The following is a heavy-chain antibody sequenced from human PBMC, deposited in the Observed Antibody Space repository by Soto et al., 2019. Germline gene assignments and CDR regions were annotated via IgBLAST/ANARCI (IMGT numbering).Heavy chain of an antibody. CDR1: GYSFTSYA. D-gene: IGHD6-19*01. J-gene: IGHJ6*02. CDR3: ARDQLVHSSGWYGMDV. V-gene: IGHV1-3*01. Sequence: VKVSCKASGYSFTSYAIHWMRQAPGQGLEWMGWINAGNGNTKYAQKFQGRVTMTRDTSTSTVYMELSSLRSEDTAVYYCARDQLVHSSGWYGMDVWGQGTAVTVSS. CDR2: INAGNGNT.